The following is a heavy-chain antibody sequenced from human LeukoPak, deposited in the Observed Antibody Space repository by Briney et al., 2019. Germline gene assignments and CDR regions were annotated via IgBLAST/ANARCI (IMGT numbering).Heavy chain of an antibody. CDR2: INHRGST. Sequence: SETLSLTCAVYGGSFSGYYWSWIRQPPGKGLEWIGEINHRGSTNYNPSLKSRVTISVDTSKNQFSLKLSSVTAADTAVYYCARLGYYFDYWGQGTLVTVSS. J-gene: IGHJ4*02. CDR3: ARLGYYFDY. V-gene: IGHV4-34*01. D-gene: IGHD2-15*01. CDR1: GGSFSGYY.